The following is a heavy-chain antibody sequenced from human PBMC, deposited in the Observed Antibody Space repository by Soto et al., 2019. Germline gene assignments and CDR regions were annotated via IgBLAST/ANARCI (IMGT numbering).Heavy chain of an antibody. CDR3: ATTTNNIYYGMDV. D-gene: IGHD1-1*01. V-gene: IGHV1-2*02. Sequence: ASVMVSCKASGYTFTGYYMHWVRQAPGQGLEWMGWINPNSGGTNYAQKFQGRVTMTRDTSISTAYMELSRLRSDDTAVYYCATTTNNIYYGMDVWGQGTTVTVSS. CDR1: GYTFTGYY. CDR2: INPNSGGT. J-gene: IGHJ6*02.